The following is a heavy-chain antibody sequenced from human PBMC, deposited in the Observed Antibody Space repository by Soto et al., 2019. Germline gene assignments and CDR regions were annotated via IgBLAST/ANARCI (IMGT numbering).Heavy chain of an antibody. CDR3: AKASGERYPGSRVFAF. CDR1: GFTFNNYA. CDR2: ITGSGDDT. D-gene: IGHD3-10*01. Sequence: EVQLLEAGGGLVQPGGSLRLSCAASGFTFNNYAMNWVRQAPGKGLELVSIITGSGDDTLYADSVKGRFTISRDNSKNTLYLQMNSLRVEDTAIYYCAKASGERYPGSRVFAFWGQGTLVTVSS. V-gene: IGHV3-23*01. J-gene: IGHJ4*02.